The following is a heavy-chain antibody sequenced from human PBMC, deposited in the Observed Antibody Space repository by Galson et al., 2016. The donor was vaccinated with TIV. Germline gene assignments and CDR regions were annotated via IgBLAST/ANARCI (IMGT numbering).Heavy chain of an antibody. D-gene: IGHD3-10*01. CDR2: ISANGGST. Sequence: SLRLSCAASGFTFSIYAMSWVRQAPGKGLEWVSIISANGGSTHYADSVKGRFTISRDNSKNTLYLQMKSLRVEDTAIYYCAKDRVWLRFGELLSDFDNWGQGALVTVSS. J-gene: IGHJ4*02. V-gene: IGHV3-23*01. CDR1: GFTFSIYA. CDR3: AKDRVWLRFGELLSDFDN.